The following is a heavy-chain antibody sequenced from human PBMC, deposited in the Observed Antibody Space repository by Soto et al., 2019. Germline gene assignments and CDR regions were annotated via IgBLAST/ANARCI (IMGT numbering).Heavy chain of an antibody. CDR1: GFTFSSYG. D-gene: IGHD2-15*01. CDR2: ISYDGSNK. Sequence: QVQLVESGGGVVQPGRSLRLSCAASGFTFSSYGMHWVRQAPGKGLEWVAVISYDGSNKYYADSVKGRFTISRDNSKNTLYLQMNSLRAEDTAVYYCAKDLYEGGGSSVSDDYYYYYGMDVWGQGTTVTVSS. CDR3: AKDLYEGGGSSVSDDYYYYYGMDV. V-gene: IGHV3-30*18. J-gene: IGHJ6*02.